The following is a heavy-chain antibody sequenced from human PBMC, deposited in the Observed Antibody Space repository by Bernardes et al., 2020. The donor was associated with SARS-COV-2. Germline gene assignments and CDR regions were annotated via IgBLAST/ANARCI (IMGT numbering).Heavy chain of an antibody. Sequence: SETLSLTCTVSGGSVSSGSYYWSWIRQPPGKGLEWIGYIYYSGSTNYNPSLKSRVTISVDTSKNQFSLKLSSVTAADTTVYYCARDPVIPYYYDSSGYSLHAFDIWGQGTMVTVSS. CDR1: GGSVSSGSYY. D-gene: IGHD3-22*01. V-gene: IGHV4-61*01. CDR2: IYYSGST. J-gene: IGHJ3*02. CDR3: ARDPVIPYYYDSSGYSLHAFDI.